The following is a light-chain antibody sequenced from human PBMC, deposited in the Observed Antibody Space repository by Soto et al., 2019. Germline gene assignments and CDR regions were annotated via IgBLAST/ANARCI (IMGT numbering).Light chain of an antibody. CDR2: GAS. CDR3: MQATQFPLYT. J-gene: IGKJ2*01. V-gene: IGKV3-20*01. CDR1: QSVSSSY. Sequence: EIVLTQSPGTLSLSPGERATLSCRASQSVSSSYLAWYQQKPGQAPRLLIYGASSRATGIPDRFSGSGSGSDFTLKISWVEADDVGVYYCMQATQFPLYTFGQGTKLEIK.